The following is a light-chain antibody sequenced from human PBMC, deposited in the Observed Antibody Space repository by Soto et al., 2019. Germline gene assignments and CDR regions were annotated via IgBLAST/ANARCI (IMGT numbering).Light chain of an antibody. CDR3: QQRSNWPLT. Sequence: EIVFTQSPATLSLPPGERATLSCRASQRVSSYLAWYQQKPGQAPRLLIYDASNRATGIPARFSGSGSGTDFTLTISSLEPEDFAVYYCQQRSNWPLTLGPGTKVDIK. CDR1: QRVSSY. CDR2: DAS. J-gene: IGKJ3*01. V-gene: IGKV3-11*01.